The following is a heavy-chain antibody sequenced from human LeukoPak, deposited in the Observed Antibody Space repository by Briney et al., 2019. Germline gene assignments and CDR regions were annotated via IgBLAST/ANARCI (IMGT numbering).Heavy chain of an antibody. Sequence: GGSLRLSCAASGFTFSSYWMSWVRQAPGKGLEWVANIKQDGSEKYYVDSVKGRFTISRDNSKNTLYLQMNSLRAEDTAVYYCAKAKGTSSSRYTTGYFDYWGQGTLVTVSS. J-gene: IGHJ4*02. D-gene: IGHD6-13*01. V-gene: IGHV3-7*01. CDR2: IKQDGSEK. CDR1: GFTFSSYW. CDR3: AKAKGTSSSRYTTGYFDY.